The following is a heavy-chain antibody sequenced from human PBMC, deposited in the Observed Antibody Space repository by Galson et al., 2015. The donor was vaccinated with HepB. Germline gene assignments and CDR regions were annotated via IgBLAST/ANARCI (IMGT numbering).Heavy chain of an antibody. CDR2: VNLYNGDT. D-gene: IGHD3-9*01. J-gene: IGHJ4*02. CDR3: ARGGVANTDGLSFDF. Sequence: SVKVSCKASGYTFINYSMNWVRQAPGQGLEWMGWVNLYNGDTQYTQKLRDRVTMTTDTSTDTAYMELKNLRSDDTALFYCARGGVANTDGLSFDFWGQGTLVTVSS. CDR1: GYTFINYS. V-gene: IGHV1-18*01.